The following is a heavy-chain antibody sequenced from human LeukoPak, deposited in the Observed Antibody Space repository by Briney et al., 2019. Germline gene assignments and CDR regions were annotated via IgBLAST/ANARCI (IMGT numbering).Heavy chain of an antibody. CDR1: GYTFTGYY. CDR2: INPNSGGT. Sequence: GASVKVSCKASGYTFTGYYMHWVRQAPGQGLEWMGWINPNSGGTDYAQKFQGRVTMTRDTSISTAYMELSRLRSDDTAVYYCARERPIRYDFWYAWDYMDVWGKGTTVTVSS. D-gene: IGHD3-3*01. V-gene: IGHV1-2*02. J-gene: IGHJ6*03. CDR3: ARERPIRYDFWYAWDYMDV.